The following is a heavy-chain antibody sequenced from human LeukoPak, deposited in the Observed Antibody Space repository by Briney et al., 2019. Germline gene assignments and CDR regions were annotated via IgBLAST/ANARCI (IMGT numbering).Heavy chain of an antibody. CDR2: IYYSGST. CDR1: GGSISSGGYY. D-gene: IGHD1-14*01. Sequence: SETLSLTCTVSGGSISSGGYYWSWIRQHPGKGLEWIGYIYYSGSTYYSPSLKSRVTISVDTSKNQFSLKLSSVTAADTAVYYCARVTGARVDYWGQGTLVTVSS. CDR3: ARVTGARVDY. V-gene: IGHV4-31*03. J-gene: IGHJ4*02.